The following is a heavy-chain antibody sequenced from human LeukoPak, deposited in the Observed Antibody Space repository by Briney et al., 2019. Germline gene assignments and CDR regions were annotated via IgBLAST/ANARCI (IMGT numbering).Heavy chain of an antibody. CDR1: GYTLTELS. D-gene: IGHD6-13*01. Sequence: GASVKVSCKVSGYTLTELSMHWGRQAPGKGLEWMGGFDPEDGETIYAQKFQGRVTMTEDTSTDTAYMELSSLRSEDTAVYYCATGVLKVYYFDYWGQGTLVTVSS. CDR2: FDPEDGET. CDR3: ATGVLKVYYFDY. V-gene: IGHV1-24*01. J-gene: IGHJ4*02.